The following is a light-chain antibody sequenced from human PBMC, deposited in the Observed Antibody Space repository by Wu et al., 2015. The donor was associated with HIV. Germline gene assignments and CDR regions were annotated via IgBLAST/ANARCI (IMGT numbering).Light chain of an antibody. CDR1: QSVSTN. CDR2: ETS. Sequence: MVMTQSPATLAVSPGERATLSCRASQSVSTNLAWYQHKPGQAPRLLIYETSTRATGIPARFSGSGSGTESTLTISSLQSEDFAVYYCQQYNNWPPWTFGQGTKVEIK. CDR3: QQYNNWPPWT. V-gene: IGKV3-15*01. J-gene: IGKJ1*01.